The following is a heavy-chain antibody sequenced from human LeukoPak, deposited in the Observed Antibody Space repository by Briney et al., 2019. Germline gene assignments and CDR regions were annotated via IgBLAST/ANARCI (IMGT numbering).Heavy chain of an antibody. J-gene: IGHJ5*02. D-gene: IGHD2-15*01. CDR3: AKLPGVVVVAAT. Sequence: SGSGGSTYYADSVKGRFTISRDNSKNTLYLQMNSLRAEDTAVYYCAKLPGVVVVAATWGQGTLVTVSS. V-gene: IGHV3-23*01. CDR2: SGSGGST.